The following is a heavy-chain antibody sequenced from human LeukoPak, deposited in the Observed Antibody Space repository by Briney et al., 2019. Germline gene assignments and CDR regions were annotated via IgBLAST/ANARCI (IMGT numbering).Heavy chain of an antibody. V-gene: IGHV3-48*01. CDR1: GFTFSSYS. J-gene: IGHJ5*02. CDR3: ARDSGYSSSWSNWFDP. D-gene: IGHD6-13*01. CDR2: ISSSSSTI. Sequence: GGSLRLSCAASGFTFSSYSMNWVRQAPGKGLEWVSYISSSSSTIYYADSVKGRFTISRDNAKNSLYLQMNSLRAEDTAVYYCARDSGYSSSWSNWFDPWGQGTLVTVSS.